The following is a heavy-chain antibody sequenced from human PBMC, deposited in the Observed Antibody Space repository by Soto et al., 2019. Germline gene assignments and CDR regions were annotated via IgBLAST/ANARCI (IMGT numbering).Heavy chain of an antibody. D-gene: IGHD1-26*01. V-gene: IGHV3-30*18. CDR3: AKDEQAVGATNFLGPDLDY. CDR1: GFTFSSYG. J-gene: IGHJ4*02. CDR2: ISYDGSNK. Sequence: GGSLRLSCAASGFTFSSYGMHWVRQAPGKGLEWVAVISYDGSNKYYADSVKGRFTISRDNSKNTLYLQMNSLRAEDTAVYYCAKDEQAVGATNFLGPDLDYWGQGTLVTVSS.